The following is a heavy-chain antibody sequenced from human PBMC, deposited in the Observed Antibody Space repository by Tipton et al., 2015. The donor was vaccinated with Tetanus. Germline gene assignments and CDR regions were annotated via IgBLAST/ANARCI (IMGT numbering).Heavy chain of an antibody. V-gene: IGHV1-18*01. Sequence: QLVQSGAEVKKPGASVKVSCKASGYTFNTFGISWVRQAPGQGLEWMGWISVYNGNTNYGQNVQGRVTMTTDTPTSTAYMELRSLRSDDTAVYYCARDLRHRGGSYFGVDVWGQGTMVTVSS. CDR1: GYTFNTFG. J-gene: IGHJ6*02. CDR3: ARDLRHRGGSYFGVDV. D-gene: IGHD1-26*01. CDR2: ISVYNGNT.